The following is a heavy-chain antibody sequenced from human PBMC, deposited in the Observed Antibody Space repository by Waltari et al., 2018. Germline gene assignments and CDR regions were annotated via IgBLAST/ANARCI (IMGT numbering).Heavy chain of an antibody. CDR3: ARDEMATTRFEY. Sequence: QVQLQESGPGLVKPSETLSLTCGVSGDSITSGYYWAWIRQPPGNGLEWIGSMSHGGSTFYNPSLKSRVTISLDTSKNQYSLKLSSVTAADTAVYFCARDEMATTRFEYWGQGTLVAVSS. J-gene: IGHJ4*02. D-gene: IGHD5-12*01. CDR1: GDSITSGYY. V-gene: IGHV4-38-2*02. CDR2: MSHGGST.